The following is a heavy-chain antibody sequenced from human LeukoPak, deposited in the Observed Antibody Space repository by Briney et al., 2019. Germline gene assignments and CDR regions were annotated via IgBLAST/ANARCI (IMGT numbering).Heavy chain of an antibody. CDR1: GFTFSSYS. V-gene: IGHV3-21*01. D-gene: IGHD1-26*01. J-gene: IGHJ3*02. CDR2: ISSSSSYI. Sequence: PGGSLGLSCAASGFTFSSYSMNWVRQAPGKGLEWVSSISSSSSYIYYADSVKGRFTISRDNAKNSLYLQINSLRAEDTAVYYCARESGGYSLVFDIWGQGTPVTVSS. CDR3: ARESGGYSLVFDI.